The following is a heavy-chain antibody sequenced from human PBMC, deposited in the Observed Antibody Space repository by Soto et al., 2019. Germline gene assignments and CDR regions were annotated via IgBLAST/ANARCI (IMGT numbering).Heavy chain of an antibody. CDR3: ARAPADSSSWPDFYYYMDV. J-gene: IGHJ6*03. V-gene: IGHV1-46*01. Sequence: ASVKVSCKASGYTFTSYYMHWVRQAPGQGLEWMGIINPSGGSTSYAQKFQGRVTMTRDNSTSTVYLELSSLRAEDTAVYYCARAPADSSSWPDFYYYMDVWGKGTTVTVSS. CDR1: GYTFTSYY. D-gene: IGHD6-13*01. CDR2: INPSGGST.